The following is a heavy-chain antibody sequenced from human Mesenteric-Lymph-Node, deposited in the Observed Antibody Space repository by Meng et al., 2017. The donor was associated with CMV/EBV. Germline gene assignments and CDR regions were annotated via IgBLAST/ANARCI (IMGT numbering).Heavy chain of an antibody. Sequence: GESLRLSCAASGFTFSSHAMSWVRQAPGKVLHYISAISGSGGTTYHANSVKGRFTISRDNSKHTTYLQMNSLRVEDTAVYYCAKAYYYESSGMHFWGQGTLVTVSS. CDR3: AKAYYYESSGMHF. CDR2: ISGSGGTT. V-gene: IGHV3-23*01. J-gene: IGHJ4*02. CDR1: GFTFSSHA. D-gene: IGHD3-22*01.